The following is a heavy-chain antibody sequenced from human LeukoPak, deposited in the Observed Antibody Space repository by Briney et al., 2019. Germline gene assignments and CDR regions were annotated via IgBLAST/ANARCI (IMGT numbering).Heavy chain of an antibody. V-gene: IGHV3-43*02. CDR3: AKVAARGPIPDY. J-gene: IGHJ4*02. Sequence: GGSLRLSCAASGFTFDDYAMHWVRQAPGKGLEGVSLISGDGGSTYYADSVKGRFTISRDNSKNSLYLQMNSLRTEDTALYYCAKVAARGPIPDYWGQGTLVTVSS. CDR2: ISGDGGST. D-gene: IGHD2-15*01. CDR1: GFTFDDYA.